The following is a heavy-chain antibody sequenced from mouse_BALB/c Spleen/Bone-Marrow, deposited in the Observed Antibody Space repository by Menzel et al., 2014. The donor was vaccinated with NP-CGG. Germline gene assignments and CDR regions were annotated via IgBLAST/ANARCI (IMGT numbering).Heavy chain of an antibody. Sequence: VQLQESGAELARPGASVKMSCKASGYTFTSYTMHWVKQRPGQGLEWIGYINPSSGYTNYNQKFKDKATLTADKSSSTAYMQLSSLTSEDSAVYYGARSNGNYVLAYWGQGTLVTVSA. V-gene: IGHV1-4*01. D-gene: IGHD2-1*01. CDR3: ARSNGNYVLAY. J-gene: IGHJ3*01. CDR1: GYTFTSYT. CDR2: INPSSGYT.